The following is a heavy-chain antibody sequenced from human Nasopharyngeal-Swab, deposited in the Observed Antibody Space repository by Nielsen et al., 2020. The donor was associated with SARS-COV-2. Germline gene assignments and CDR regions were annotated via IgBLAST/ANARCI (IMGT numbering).Heavy chain of an antibody. CDR1: GYTFTNSW. CDR3: ATTYCSAYTCYSFDN. V-gene: IGHV5-51*01. D-gene: IGHD2-15*01. J-gene: IGHJ4*02. Sequence: GGSLRLSCKGFGYTFTNSWIGWVRQMPGKGLEWMGIIYPGDSDTRYSPSFQGQVIISADKSGNTTYLQWSSLKASDSAIYYCATTYCSAYTCYSFDNWGRGTLVTVSS. CDR2: IYPGDSDT.